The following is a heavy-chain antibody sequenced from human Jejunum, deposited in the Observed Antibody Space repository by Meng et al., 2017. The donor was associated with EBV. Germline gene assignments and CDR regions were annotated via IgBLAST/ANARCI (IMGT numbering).Heavy chain of an antibody. Sequence: QVQLQEAVPGLVKPSGTLSLTCAFSTDFISSYEWWSWVRQPPGKGLEWLGEINQVGSTYYNPSLKSRVTISIDTSKRQFSLRLNSMTAADTAVYYCARASSERLLDYWGQGTLVTVSS. J-gene: IGHJ4*02. CDR2: INQVGST. V-gene: IGHV4-4*02. D-gene: IGHD1-14*01. CDR3: ARASSERLLDY. CDR1: TDFISSYEW.